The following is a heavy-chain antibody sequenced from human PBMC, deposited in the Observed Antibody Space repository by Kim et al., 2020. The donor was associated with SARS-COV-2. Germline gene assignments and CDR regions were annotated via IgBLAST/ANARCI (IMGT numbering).Heavy chain of an antibody. D-gene: IGHD5-12*01. V-gene: IGHV5-51*01. Sequence: SPSFQGQVTISADKSINTAYLQWSSLKASDTAVYYCARAGDGYNPDPFDIWGQGAMVTVSS. CDR3: ARAGDGYNPDPFDI. J-gene: IGHJ3*02.